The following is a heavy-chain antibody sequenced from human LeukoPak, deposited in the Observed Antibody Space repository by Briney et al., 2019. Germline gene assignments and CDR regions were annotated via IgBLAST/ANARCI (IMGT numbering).Heavy chain of an antibody. D-gene: IGHD3-22*01. J-gene: IGHJ3*02. CDR2: ISSSGSTI. CDR1: GFTFSYYY. CDR3: ARDKGGYYYGLGAFDI. V-gene: IGHV3-11*01. Sequence: GGSLRLSCAASGFTFSYYYMSWIRQAPGKGLEWVSYISSSGSTIYYADSVKGRFTISRDNAKNSLYRQMNSLRAEDTAVYYCARDKGGYYYGLGAFDIWGQGTMVTVSS.